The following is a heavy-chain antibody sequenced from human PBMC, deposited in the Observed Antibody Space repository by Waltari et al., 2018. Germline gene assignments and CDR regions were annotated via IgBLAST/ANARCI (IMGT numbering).Heavy chain of an antibody. V-gene: IGHV7-4-1*02. CDR2: INTNPGNP. Sequence: QVQLVQSGSELKKPGASVKVSCKASGYTFTSYAMNWVRQAPGQGLEWMGWINTNPGNPTYAQGFTGRFVFSLDTSVSTAYLQISSLKAEDTAVYYCASLFLGDRIAAAGTSGPEFDYWGQGTLVTVSS. CDR3: ASLFLGDRIAAAGTSGPEFDY. CDR1: GYTFTSYA. J-gene: IGHJ4*02. D-gene: IGHD6-13*01.